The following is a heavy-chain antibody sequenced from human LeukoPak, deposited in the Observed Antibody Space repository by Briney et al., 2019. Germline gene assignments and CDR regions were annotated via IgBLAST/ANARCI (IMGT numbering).Heavy chain of an antibody. V-gene: IGHV3-30*19. Sequence: PGGSLRLSCAASGFTFSSYGMHWVRQAPGKGLEWVAFISYVAREAYYADSVKGRFTISRDNSKDMVYLQMNSLTTADTAVYYCARSYSLPEYWGQGTLVTVSS. CDR1: GFTFSSYG. CDR3: ARSYSLPEY. CDR2: ISYVAREA. J-gene: IGHJ4*02. D-gene: IGHD1-26*01.